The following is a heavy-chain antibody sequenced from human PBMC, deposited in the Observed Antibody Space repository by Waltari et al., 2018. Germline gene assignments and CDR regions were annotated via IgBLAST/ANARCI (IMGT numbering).Heavy chain of an antibody. CDR1: GESFRGFY. D-gene: IGHD1-1*01. CDR2: INHRGSR. J-gene: IGHJ4*01. V-gene: IGHV4-34*01. CDR3: VRGGYWKFDY. Sequence: QVQLQQWGAGLLKPSQTLSLTCAVSGESFRGFYWTWIRQPPGKGLEWIAEINHRGSRNYNPSLKSRVTISADASKNQFSLEMTSVIAADTAVYYCVRGGYWKFDYWGHGNLVTVSS.